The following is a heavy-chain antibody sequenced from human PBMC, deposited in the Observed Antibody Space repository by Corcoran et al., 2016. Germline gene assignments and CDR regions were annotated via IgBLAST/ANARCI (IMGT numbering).Heavy chain of an antibody. D-gene: IGHD4-17*01. Sequence: EVQLVESGGGLVQPGGSLRLSCAASGFTFSSYWMSWVRQAPGKGLEWVANIKQDGSEKYYVDSVKGRFTISRDNAKNSLYLQMNSLRAEDTAVDYCARRPTVTYYYGMDVWGQGTTVTVSS. CDR3: ARRPTVTYYYGMDV. J-gene: IGHJ6*02. CDR1: GFTFSSYW. V-gene: IGHV3-7*01. CDR2: IKQDGSEK.